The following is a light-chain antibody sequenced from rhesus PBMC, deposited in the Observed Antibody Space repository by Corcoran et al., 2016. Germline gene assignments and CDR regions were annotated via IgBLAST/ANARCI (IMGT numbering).Light chain of an antibody. Sequence: DIQMTQSPSSLSASVGDRVTITCRASQTISSCLAWYQQKPGKVPKLLIYAASSLESGVPSRFSGSGAVTELTRTISSLHPEDFATYYCQQQNSHPLLTFGGGTKVEIK. J-gene: IGKJ4*01. CDR1: QTISSC. CDR2: AAS. V-gene: IGKV1-44*02. CDR3: QQQNSHPLLT.